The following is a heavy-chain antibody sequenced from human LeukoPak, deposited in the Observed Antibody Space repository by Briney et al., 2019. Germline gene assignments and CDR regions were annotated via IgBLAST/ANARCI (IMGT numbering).Heavy chain of an antibody. CDR3: ARDSRAAGFMVRAPFDY. CDR2: ISYDGSNK. J-gene: IGHJ4*02. D-gene: IGHD3-10*01. Sequence: PGGSLRLSCAASGFTFSSYGMHWVRQAPGKGLEWVAVISYDGSNKYYADSVKGRFTISRDNAKNSLYLQMNSLRAEDTAVYYCARDSRAAGFMVRAPFDYWGQGTLVTVSS. CDR1: GFTFSSYG. V-gene: IGHV3-30*03.